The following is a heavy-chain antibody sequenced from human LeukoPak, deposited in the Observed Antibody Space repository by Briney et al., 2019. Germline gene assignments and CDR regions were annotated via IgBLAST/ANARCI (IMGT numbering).Heavy chain of an antibody. CDR3: AGDVRSGDKYGMDV. D-gene: IGHD2-21*01. CDR2: IYHSGST. V-gene: IGHV4-30-2*01. J-gene: IGHJ6*02. Sequence: SKTLSLTCAVSGGSISSGGYSWSWIRQPPGKGLEWIGYIYHSGSTYYNPSLKSRVTISVDRSKNQFSLKLSSVTAADTAVYYCAGDVRSGDKYGMDVWGQGTTVTVSS. CDR1: GGSISSGGYS.